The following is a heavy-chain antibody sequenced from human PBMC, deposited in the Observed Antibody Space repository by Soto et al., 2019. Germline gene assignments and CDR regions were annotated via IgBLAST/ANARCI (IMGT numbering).Heavy chain of an antibody. CDR2: ISSSGSTI. Sequence: GGSLRLSCAASGFTFSDYYMSWIRQAPGKGLEWVSYISSSGSTIYYADSVKGRFTISRDNAKNSLYLQMNSLRAEDTAVYYCARFLAEYYYGSESFAFDIWGQGTMVTVSS. CDR1: GFTFSDYY. D-gene: IGHD3-10*01. J-gene: IGHJ3*02. CDR3: ARFLAEYYYGSESFAFDI. V-gene: IGHV3-11*01.